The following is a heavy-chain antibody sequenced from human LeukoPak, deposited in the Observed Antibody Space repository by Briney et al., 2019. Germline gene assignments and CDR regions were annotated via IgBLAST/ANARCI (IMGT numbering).Heavy chain of an antibody. J-gene: IGHJ4*02. CDR2: IYPGDSDT. CDR3: ARSGYGSGSYYHIDY. V-gene: IGHV5-51*01. Sequence: GESLKISCKGSGYSFTSYWIGWVRQMPGKGLEWMGIIYPGDSDTRYSSSFQGQVTISADKSISTAYLQWSSLKASDTAMYYCARSGYGSGSYYHIDYWGQGTLVTVSS. D-gene: IGHD3-10*01. CDR1: GYSFTSYW.